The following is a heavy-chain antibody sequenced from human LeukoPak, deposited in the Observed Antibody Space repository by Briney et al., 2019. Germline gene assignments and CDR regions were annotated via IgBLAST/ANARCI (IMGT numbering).Heavy chain of an antibody. Sequence: GGSLRLSCAASGFTFSSYGMHWVRQAPGKGLEWVAVISYDGSNKYYADSVKGRFTISRDNSKNTLYLQINGLTSEDTAVYSCARGIWETNSVAFDLWGQGTMVIVS. D-gene: IGHD3-16*01. CDR2: ISYDGSNK. CDR3: ARGIWETNSVAFDL. CDR1: GFTFSSYG. J-gene: IGHJ3*01. V-gene: IGHV3-30*03.